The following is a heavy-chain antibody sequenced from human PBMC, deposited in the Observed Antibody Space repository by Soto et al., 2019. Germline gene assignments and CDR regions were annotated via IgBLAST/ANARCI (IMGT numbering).Heavy chain of an antibody. D-gene: IGHD5-18*01. J-gene: IGHJ6*02. CDR2: IYSGGST. V-gene: IGHV3-53*01. CDR3: ARGAMAPYYYCGMDV. Sequence: GGSLRLSCAASGFTVSSNYMSWVRQAPGKGLEWVSVIYSGGSTYYADSVKGRFTISRDNSKNTLYLQMNSLRAEDTAVYYCARGAMAPYYYCGMDVWGQGTTVTVSS. CDR1: GFTVSSNY.